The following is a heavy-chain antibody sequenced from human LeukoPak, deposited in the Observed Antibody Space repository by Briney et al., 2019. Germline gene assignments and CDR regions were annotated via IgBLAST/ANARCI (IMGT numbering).Heavy chain of an antibody. J-gene: IGHJ4*02. D-gene: IGHD2-2*01. V-gene: IGHV3-30*01. CDR3: ARDSTLNYFDY. Sequence: PGRSLRLSCAASGFTFRSYAMHWVRQAPGKGLEWVAVISYDGSNKYYADSVKGRFTISRDNSKNTLYLQMNSLRAEDTAVYYCARDSTLNYFDYWGQGTLVTVSS. CDR1: GFTFRSYA. CDR2: ISYDGSNK.